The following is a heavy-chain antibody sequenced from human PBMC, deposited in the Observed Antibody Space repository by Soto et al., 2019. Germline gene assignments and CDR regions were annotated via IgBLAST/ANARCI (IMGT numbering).Heavy chain of an antibody. Sequence: NPSETLSLTCSVSGAALNSGNYYWSWIRQVTGKGLDWIGHIYVTGAVDYTPTLRDRLTIPQDTSARQFSLNLRLVTAADTAVYYCARLRIPKKNYRCFAPGGRGPLVPFSS. V-gene: IGHV4-31*03. D-gene: IGHD4-4*01. J-gene: IGHJ5*02. CDR3: ARLRIPKKNYRCFAP. CDR1: GAALNSGNYY. CDR2: IYVTGAV.